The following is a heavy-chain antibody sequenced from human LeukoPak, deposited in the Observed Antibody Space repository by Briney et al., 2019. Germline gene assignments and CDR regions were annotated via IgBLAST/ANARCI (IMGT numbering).Heavy chain of an antibody. CDR2: IYYSGST. V-gene: IGHV4-59*01. D-gene: IGHD3-22*01. Sequence: SETLSLTCTVSGGSISSYYWSWIRQPPGKGLKWIGYIYYSGSTNYNPSLKSRVTISVDTSKNQFSLKLSSVTAADTAVYYCARQYYYDSPFDYWGQGTLVTVSS. CDR1: GGSISSYY. CDR3: ARQYYYDSPFDY. J-gene: IGHJ4*02.